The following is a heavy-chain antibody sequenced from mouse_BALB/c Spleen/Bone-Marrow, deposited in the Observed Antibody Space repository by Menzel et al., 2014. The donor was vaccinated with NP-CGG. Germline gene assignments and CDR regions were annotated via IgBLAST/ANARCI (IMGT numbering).Heavy chain of an antibody. D-gene: IGHD2-1*01. Sequence: EVQLQESGGGLVQPGGSLKLSCAASGFDFSRYWMSWVRQAPGKGLEWIGEINPDSSTINYTPSLKDKFIISRDNAKNTLYLQTSKVRSEDTALYYCARQGYYGKGDYWGQGTTLTVSS. CDR2: INPDSSTI. V-gene: IGHV4-1*02. J-gene: IGHJ2*01. CDR3: ARQGYYGKGDY. CDR1: GFDFSRYW.